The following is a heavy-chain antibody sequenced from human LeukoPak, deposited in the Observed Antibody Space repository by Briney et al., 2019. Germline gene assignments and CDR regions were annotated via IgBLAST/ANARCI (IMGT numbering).Heavy chain of an antibody. CDR3: ANRIVGATTEFDY. CDR1: GFTFSSYG. CDR2: ISYDGSNK. V-gene: IGHV3-30*18. Sequence: GGSLRLSCAASGFTFSSYGMHWVRQAPGKGLEWVAVISYDGSNKYYADSVKGRFTISRDNSKNTLYLQMNSLRAEDTAVYYCANRIVGATTEFDYWGQGTLVTVSS. J-gene: IGHJ4*02. D-gene: IGHD1-26*01.